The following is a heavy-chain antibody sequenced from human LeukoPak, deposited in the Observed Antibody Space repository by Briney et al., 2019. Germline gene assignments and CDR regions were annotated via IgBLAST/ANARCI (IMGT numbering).Heavy chain of an antibody. D-gene: IGHD3-16*01. CDR1: GFTFDDYA. Sequence: GGSLRLSCAASGFTFDDYAMHWIRQAPGKGLVWVSRINSVGSSTNYADSVKGRFTISRDNAKNMLYLQMNSLRAEDTAVYYCARVRDYDYVWGRREDAFDIWGQGTMVTVSS. CDR2: INSVGSST. CDR3: ARVRDYDYVWGRREDAFDI. V-gene: IGHV3-74*01. J-gene: IGHJ3*02.